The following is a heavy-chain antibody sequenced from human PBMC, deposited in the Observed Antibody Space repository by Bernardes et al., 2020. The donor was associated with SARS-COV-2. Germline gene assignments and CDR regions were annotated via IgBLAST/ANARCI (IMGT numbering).Heavy chain of an antibody. CDR2: FDPQDGET. D-gene: IGHD6-19*01. Sequence: ASVEVCCKVSGYSLTEMSMHWVRQAPGKGLEWMGSFDPQDGETIYAQKFQGRVTMTEDTSTDTAYMVLGSLRYEDTAVYFCAASAWYMCPDYWGQGTLVTVSS. CDR3: AASAWYMCPDY. V-gene: IGHV1-24*01. CDR1: GYSLTEMS. J-gene: IGHJ4*02.